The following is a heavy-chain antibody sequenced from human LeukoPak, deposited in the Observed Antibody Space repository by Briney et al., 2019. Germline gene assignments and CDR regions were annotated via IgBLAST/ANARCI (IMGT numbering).Heavy chain of an antibody. V-gene: IGHV3-21*01. J-gene: IGHJ4*02. CDR2: ISSSSSYI. CDR1: GFTFSSYS. Sequence: GGSLRLSCAASGFTFSSYSMNWVRQAPGKGLEWVSSISSSSSYIYYADSVKGRFTISRDNAKNSLYLQMNSLRAEDTAVYYCARGSLELLHHFGYWGQGTLVTVSS. CDR3: ARGSLELLHHFGY. D-gene: IGHD1-7*01.